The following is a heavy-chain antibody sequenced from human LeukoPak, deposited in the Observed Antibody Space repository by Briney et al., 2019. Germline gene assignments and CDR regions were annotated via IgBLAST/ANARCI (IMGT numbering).Heavy chain of an antibody. D-gene: IGHD3-9*01. Sequence: GGSLRLSCAASGFTFSSYGMHWVRQAPGKGLEWVAVIWYDGSNKYYADSVKGRFTISRDNSKNTLYLLMNSLRAEDTAVYYCARGGSYDILTGYSATLDYWGQGTLVTVSS. CDR3: ARGGSYDILTGYSATLDY. V-gene: IGHV3-33*01. J-gene: IGHJ4*02. CDR2: IWYDGSNK. CDR1: GFTFSSYG.